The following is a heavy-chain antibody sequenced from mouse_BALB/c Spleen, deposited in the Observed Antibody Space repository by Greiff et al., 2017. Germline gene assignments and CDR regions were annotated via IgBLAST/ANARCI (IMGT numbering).Heavy chain of an antibody. Sequence: EVHLVESGGGLVQPGGSLKLSCAASGFTFSSYTMSWVRQTPEKRLEWVAYISNGGGSTYYPDTVKGRFTISRDNAKNTLYLQMSSLKSEDTAMYYCARHTGWFAYWGQGTLVTVSA. CDR3: ARHTGWFAY. J-gene: IGHJ3*01. CDR1: GFTFSSYT. CDR2: ISNGGGST. D-gene: IGHD4-1*01. V-gene: IGHV5-12-2*01.